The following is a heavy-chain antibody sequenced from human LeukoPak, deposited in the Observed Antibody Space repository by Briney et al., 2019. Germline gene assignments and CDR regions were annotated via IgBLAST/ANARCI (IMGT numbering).Heavy chain of an antibody. D-gene: IGHD6-13*01. CDR2: IRFDGSNK. J-gene: IGHJ4*02. CDR1: GFTFSSYG. Sequence: GGSLRLSCAASGFTFSSYGIHWVRQAPGKGLEWVAFIRFDGSNKYYADSVKGRCTISRDNSKNTLYLQMNSLRTEDTAVYYCAKSASGYSSSWYCFDYWGQGTLVTVSS. CDR3: AKSASGYSSSWYCFDY. V-gene: IGHV3-30*02.